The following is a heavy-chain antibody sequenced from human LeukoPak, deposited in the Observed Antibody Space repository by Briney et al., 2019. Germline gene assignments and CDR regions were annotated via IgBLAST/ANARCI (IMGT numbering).Heavy chain of an antibody. V-gene: IGHV1-2*06. Sequence: ASVKVSQEGSGYTFTRYQVFRSPQAPGQGLEWMGRINPNSGGTNYAQKFQARVTMTRDTSSSTAYMELSRLRSDDTAVYYCARVTVGPNGTTYWGQGTLVTVSS. J-gene: IGHJ4*02. CDR1: GYTFTRYQ. D-gene: IGHD2-8*01. CDR3: ARVTVGPNGTTY. CDR2: INPNSGGT.